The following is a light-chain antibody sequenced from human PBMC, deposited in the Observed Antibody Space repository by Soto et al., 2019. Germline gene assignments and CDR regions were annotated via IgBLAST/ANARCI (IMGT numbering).Light chain of an antibody. Sequence: QSVLTQPPSASGTPGQRVNISCSGSNSNIGSNTVNWYRQLPGTAPKLLIYYDNLRPSGVPDRISGSKSGTSASLAISGLRSDDEADYYCGAWDDSLSGRVFGTGTKLTVL. CDR3: GAWDDSLSGRV. CDR1: NSNIGSNT. J-gene: IGLJ1*01. CDR2: YDN. V-gene: IGLV1-44*01.